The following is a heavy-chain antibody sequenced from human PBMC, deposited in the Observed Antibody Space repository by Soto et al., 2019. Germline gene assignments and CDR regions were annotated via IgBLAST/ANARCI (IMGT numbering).Heavy chain of an antibody. CDR2: IYHSGNT. D-gene: IGHD4-17*01. CDR3: ARGTVTGYDY. CDR1: GDSISSSNW. Sequence: QVQLQESGPGLVKPSGTLSLTCAVSGDSISSSNWWSWVRQPPGKGLQWIGEIYHSGNTNYFPSLKRRVTISVAKSNNQFSLKLRSVTAADTDVYYCARGTVTGYDYWGQGSLVIVSS. V-gene: IGHV4-4*02. J-gene: IGHJ4*02.